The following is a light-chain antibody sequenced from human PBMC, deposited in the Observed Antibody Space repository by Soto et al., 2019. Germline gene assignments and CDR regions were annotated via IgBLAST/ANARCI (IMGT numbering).Light chain of an antibody. J-gene: IGKJ1*01. CDR2: GAS. Sequence: EIVMTQSPATLSVSLGERATLSCRASQSVGSDLAWYQHKPGQAPSLLIYGASTRAAGIPARFSGSGSGTDVTLTISSLQSEDFAIYYCQQYNNWPPWTFGQGTKVEIK. CDR3: QQYNNWPPWT. CDR1: QSVGSD. V-gene: IGKV3-15*01.